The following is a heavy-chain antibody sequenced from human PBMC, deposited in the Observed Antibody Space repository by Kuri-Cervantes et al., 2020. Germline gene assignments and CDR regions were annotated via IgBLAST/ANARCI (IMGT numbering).Heavy chain of an antibody. D-gene: IGHD1-26*01. CDR2: INHSGST. CDR1: GGSFSGYY. Sequence: SQTLSLTCAVYGGSFSGYYWSWIRQPPGKGLGWIGEINHSGSTNYNPSLKSRVTISVDTSKNQLSLKLSSVTAADTAVYYCARGSSGSYYMQYFHHWGQGTLVTVSS. CDR3: ARGSSGSYYMQYFHH. J-gene: IGHJ1*01. V-gene: IGHV4-34*01.